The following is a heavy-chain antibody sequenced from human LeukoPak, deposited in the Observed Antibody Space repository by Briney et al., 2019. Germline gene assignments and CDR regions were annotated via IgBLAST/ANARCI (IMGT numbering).Heavy chain of an antibody. D-gene: IGHD6-6*01. V-gene: IGHV3-23*01. CDR3: SKDPSSSSPYYFDY. Sequence: GGSLRLSCAASGFRFSTYAMSWVRQAPGKGLEWVSTISGRGGSTYYADSVKGRFTISRDTSKNTLYLQMNSLRAEDTAIYYCSKDPSSSSPYYFDYWGQGTLVTVSS. CDR2: ISGRGGST. J-gene: IGHJ4*02. CDR1: GFRFSTYA.